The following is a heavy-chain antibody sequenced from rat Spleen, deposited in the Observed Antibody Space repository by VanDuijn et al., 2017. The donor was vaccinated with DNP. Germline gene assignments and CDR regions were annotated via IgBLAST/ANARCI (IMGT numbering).Heavy chain of an antibody. D-gene: IGHD3-4*01. V-gene: IGHV5-58*01. CDR3: ATNNYFDS. Sequence: EVQLVETGGGLVQPGRSLKLSCVASGFTFSSYWMYWIRQAPGKGLEWVASISSSSSYIYYADTVKGRFTISRDNAKNTLYLQMDSLRSEDTATYYCATNNYFDSWGPGVMVTVSS. CDR2: ISSSSSYI. CDR1: GFTFSSYW. J-gene: IGHJ2*01.